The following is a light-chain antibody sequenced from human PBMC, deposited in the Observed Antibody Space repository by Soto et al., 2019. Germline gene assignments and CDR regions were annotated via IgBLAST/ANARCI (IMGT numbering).Light chain of an antibody. CDR2: DAS. CDR3: QQRSNWPRT. CDR1: QSVSNY. J-gene: IGKJ2*01. V-gene: IGKV3-11*01. Sequence: EIVLTLSPGTLSLSPGERATLSCRASQSVSNYLAWYQQTPGQVPRLLIYDASNRATGIPARFSGSGSGTDFTRTISSLEPEDFAVYYCQQRSNWPRTFGQGTKLEIK.